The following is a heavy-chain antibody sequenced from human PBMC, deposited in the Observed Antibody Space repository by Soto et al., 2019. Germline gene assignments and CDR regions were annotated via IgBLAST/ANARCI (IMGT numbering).Heavy chain of an antibody. CDR2: IYYSGST. CDR3: GRHAPHYYGSGSRGMDV. CDR1: GGSISSYY. Sequence: PSETLSLTCTVSGGSISSYYWSWIRQPPGKGLEWIGYIYYSGSTNYNPSLKSRVTISVDTSKNQFSLKLSSVTAADTAVYYCGRHAPHYYGSGSRGMDVWGQGTTVTVS. V-gene: IGHV4-59*08. D-gene: IGHD3-10*01. J-gene: IGHJ6*02.